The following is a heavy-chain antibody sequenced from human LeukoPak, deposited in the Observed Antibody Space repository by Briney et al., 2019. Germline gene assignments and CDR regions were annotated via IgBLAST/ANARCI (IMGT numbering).Heavy chain of an antibody. Sequence: GGSLRLSCAASGFPFSDYWMDWLRQAPGKGVEWVANINQDGRIQYYADSVRGRFIISRNNAKNSLYLQMYSLRAEDTAIYFCSRSLDYLGQGALVTVSS. CDR2: INQDGRIQ. CDR3: SRSLDY. J-gene: IGHJ4*02. V-gene: IGHV3-7*01. CDR1: GFPFSDYW.